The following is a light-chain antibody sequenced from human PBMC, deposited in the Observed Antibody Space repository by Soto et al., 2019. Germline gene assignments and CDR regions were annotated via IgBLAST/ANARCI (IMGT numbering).Light chain of an antibody. Sequence: RVVKECTATLSLSPWDHVSLSFRASQGVSNNLAWYQQKPGQAPRLLIFGATSRATGIPARFSGTGSGTEFSLTISILQSEDFATYFCQHYATLSWTFGQGTKVDI. CDR1: QGVSNN. CDR2: GAT. CDR3: QHYATLSWT. J-gene: IGKJ1*01. V-gene: IGKV3-15*01.